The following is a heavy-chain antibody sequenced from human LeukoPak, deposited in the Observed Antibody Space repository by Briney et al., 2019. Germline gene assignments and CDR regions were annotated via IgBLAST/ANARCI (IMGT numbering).Heavy chain of an antibody. CDR2: ISGSGGST. CDR3: ARWLVATYAFDI. Sequence: PGGSLRLSCAASGFTFSSYAMSWVRQAPGKGLVWVSAISGSGGSTYYADSVKGRFTISRDNSKNTLYLQMNSLRAEDTAVYYCARWLVATYAFDIWGQGTMVTVSS. D-gene: IGHD5-12*01. J-gene: IGHJ3*02. CDR1: GFTFSSYA. V-gene: IGHV3-23*01.